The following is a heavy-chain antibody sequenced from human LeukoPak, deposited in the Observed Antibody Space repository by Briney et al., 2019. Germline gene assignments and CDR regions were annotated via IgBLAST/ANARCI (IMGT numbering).Heavy chain of an antibody. D-gene: IGHD4-17*01. CDR2: IYYSGST. CDR1: GGSISSYY. CDR3: ARGATTTVTTSGFAFDI. V-gene: IGHV4-59*01. J-gene: IGHJ3*02. Sequence: SETLSLTCTVSGGSISSYYWSWIRQPPGKGLEWIGYIYYSGSTNYNPSLKSRVTISVDTSKNQFSLKLSSVTAADTAVYYCARGATTTVTTSGFAFDIWGQGTMDTVSS.